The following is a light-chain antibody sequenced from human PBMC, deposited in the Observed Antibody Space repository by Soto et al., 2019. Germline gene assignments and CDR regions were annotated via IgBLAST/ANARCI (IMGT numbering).Light chain of an antibody. CDR1: SSDVGGYNY. V-gene: IGLV2-11*01. Sequence: QSALTQPRSVSGSPGQSVTISCTGTSSDVGGYNYVYWYQQHPGKAPKLMIYDVSKRPSGVRDRFSGSKSGNTASLTISGLQAEDEADYYGCPYAGSYTWVFGGGTKRTVL. J-gene: IGLJ2*01. CDR2: DVS. CDR3: CPYAGSYTWV.